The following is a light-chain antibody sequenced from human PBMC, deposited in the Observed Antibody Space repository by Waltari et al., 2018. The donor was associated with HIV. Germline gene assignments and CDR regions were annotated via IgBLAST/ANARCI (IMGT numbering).Light chain of an antibody. Sequence: EIVLTQSPATLSLSPGERATLSCRASQSVSNYLAWYQQKPGQPPRLLIYDASTRATGIPARFSGSGSGTDFTLTSSSLEPEDSAVYYCQQRSNWPPLTFGGGTKVEI. V-gene: IGKV3-11*01. CDR1: QSVSNY. CDR2: DAS. CDR3: QQRSNWPPLT. J-gene: IGKJ4*02.